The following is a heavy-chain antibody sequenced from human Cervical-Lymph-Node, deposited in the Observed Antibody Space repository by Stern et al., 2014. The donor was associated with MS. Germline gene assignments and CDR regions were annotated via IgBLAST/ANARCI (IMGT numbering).Heavy chain of an antibody. CDR2: ISGYNDDT. CDR1: GYTFTNYG. V-gene: IGHV1-18*01. CDR3: ARDPHIAVAGTGGGFDP. Sequence: QLVQSGAEVKKPGASVKVSCKASGYTFTNYGISWVRQAPGQGLEWMGWISGYNDDTNYVEKFQGRVTMTTDTSTITAYMELRSLRSDDTAVYYCARDPHIAVAGTGGGFDPWGQGTLVTVSS. D-gene: IGHD6-19*01. J-gene: IGHJ5*02.